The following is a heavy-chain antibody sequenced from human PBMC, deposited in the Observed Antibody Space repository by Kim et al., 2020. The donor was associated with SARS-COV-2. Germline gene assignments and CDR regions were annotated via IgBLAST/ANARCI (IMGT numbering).Heavy chain of an antibody. J-gene: IGHJ6*02. V-gene: IGHV3-23*01. D-gene: IGHD1-26*01. CDR3: AKWLLGLWELPVAVITNGMDV. Sequence: RFTISRDNSKNTLYLQMNSLRAEDTAVYYCAKWLLGLWELPVAVITNGMDVWGQGTTVTVSS.